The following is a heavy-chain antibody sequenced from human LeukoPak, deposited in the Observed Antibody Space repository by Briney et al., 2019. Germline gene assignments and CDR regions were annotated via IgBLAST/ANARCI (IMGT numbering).Heavy chain of an antibody. CDR2: IYYSGST. J-gene: IGHJ6*02. V-gene: IGHV4-59*01. Sequence: SETLSLTCTVSGGSISSYYWSWIRQPPGKGLEWIGYIYYSGSTNCNPSLKSRVTISVDTSKNQFSLKLSSVTAADTAVYYCARDRLRKTTPIKYYYYGMDVWGQGTTVTVSS. CDR3: ARDRLRKTTPIKYYYYGMDV. CDR1: GGSISSYY. D-gene: IGHD4-17*01.